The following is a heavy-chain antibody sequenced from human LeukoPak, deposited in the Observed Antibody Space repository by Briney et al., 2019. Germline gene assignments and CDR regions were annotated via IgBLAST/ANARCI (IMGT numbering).Heavy chain of an antibody. V-gene: IGHV4-59*08. CDR3: ARTYYYDSSGYLNHWFDP. CDR1: GGSVSSYY. Sequence: SETLSLTCTVSGGSVSSYYWSWIRQPPGKGLEWIGYIYDIGSTKYNPSLKSRVTMSVDTSKNQFSLKLSSVTAADTAVYHCARTYYYDSSGYLNHWFDPWGQGTLVTVSS. CDR2: IYDIGST. J-gene: IGHJ5*02. D-gene: IGHD3-22*01.